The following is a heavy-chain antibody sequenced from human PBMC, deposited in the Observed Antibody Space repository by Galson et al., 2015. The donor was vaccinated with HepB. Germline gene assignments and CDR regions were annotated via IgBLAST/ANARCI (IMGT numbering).Heavy chain of an antibody. Sequence: SLRLSCAASGFTFSSYSVNWVRQAPGKGLEWVSSISSSSSYIYYADSVKGRFTISRDNAKNSLYLQMNSLRAEDTAVYYCARSHRIAARPWGQGTLVTVSS. CDR2: ISSSSSYI. CDR3: ARSHRIAARP. D-gene: IGHD6-6*01. V-gene: IGHV3-21*01. CDR1: GFTFSSYS. J-gene: IGHJ4*02.